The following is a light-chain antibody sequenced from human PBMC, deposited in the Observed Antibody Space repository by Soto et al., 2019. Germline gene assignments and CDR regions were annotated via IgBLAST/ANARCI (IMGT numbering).Light chain of an antibody. CDR1: SSNIGINY. J-gene: IGLJ3*02. CDR3: AAWDANLRGYWV. Sequence: QSVLTQPPSASGTPGQRVTISCSGSSSNIGINYVYWYQQLPGTAPKLLMYSNNLRPSGVPDRFSGSKSGTSASLAISGLRSEDEADYYCAAWDANLRGYWVFGGGTQLTVL. V-gene: IGLV1-47*02. CDR2: SNN.